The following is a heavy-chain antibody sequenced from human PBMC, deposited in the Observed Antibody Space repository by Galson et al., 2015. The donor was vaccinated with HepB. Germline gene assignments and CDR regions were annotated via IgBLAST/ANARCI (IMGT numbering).Heavy chain of an antibody. J-gene: IGHJ6*02. CDR2: ISSSSSYI. CDR1: GFTFSSYS. D-gene: IGHD3-16*01. CDR3: ARDGDYYYYYGMDV. Sequence: SLRLSCAASGFTFSSYSMNWVRQAPGKGLEWVSSISSSSSYIYYADSVKGRFTISRDNAKNSLYLQMNSLRAEDTAVYYCARDGDYYYYYGMDVWGQGTTVTVSS. V-gene: IGHV3-21*01.